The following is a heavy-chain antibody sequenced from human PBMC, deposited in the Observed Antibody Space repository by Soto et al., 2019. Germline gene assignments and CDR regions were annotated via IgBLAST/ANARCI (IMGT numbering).Heavy chain of an antibody. CDR1: GFTFSSYA. CDR3: ARDRPYYGAGGYFDY. CDR2: ISYDGSNK. D-gene: IGHD4-17*01. Sequence: QVQLVESGGGVVQPGRSLRLSCAASGFTFSSYAMHWVRQAPGKGLEWVAVISYDGSNKYYADSVKGRFTISRDNSKNTRYRQMNSLRAEETAVDYCARDRPYYGAGGYFDYWGQGTLVTVSS. J-gene: IGHJ4*02. V-gene: IGHV3-30-3*01.